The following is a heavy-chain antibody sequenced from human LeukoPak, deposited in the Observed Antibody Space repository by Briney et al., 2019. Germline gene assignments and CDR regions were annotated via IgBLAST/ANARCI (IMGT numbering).Heavy chain of an antibody. CDR2: ISSSSSYI. J-gene: IGHJ4*02. CDR3: ARVPYSSPSLSYCDY. V-gene: IGHV3-21*01. Sequence: GGSLRLSCAVSGFTSSSYSMNWVRQAPGKGLEWVSSISSSSSYIYYADSVKGRFPISRDSSKNTLYLQMNSLRADDAAVYFCARVPYSSPSLSYCDYWGQGTLVTVSS. D-gene: IGHD6-6*01. CDR1: GFTSSSYS.